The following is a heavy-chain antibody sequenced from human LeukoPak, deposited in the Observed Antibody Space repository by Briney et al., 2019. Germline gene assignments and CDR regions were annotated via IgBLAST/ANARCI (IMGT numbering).Heavy chain of an antibody. CDR2: VFYTGST. V-gene: IGHV4-39*07. J-gene: IGHJ4*02. CDR1: GASINDNNYY. CDR3: ARDHYYYDSSGYVVY. Sequence: SETLSLTCTVSGASINDNNYYWGWIRQPPGKGLEWIGSVFYTGSTYYNPSLKSRVTISIDTSKNQFSLDLTFVTAADTAVYYCARDHYYYDSSGYVVYRGQGTLVTVSS. D-gene: IGHD3-22*01.